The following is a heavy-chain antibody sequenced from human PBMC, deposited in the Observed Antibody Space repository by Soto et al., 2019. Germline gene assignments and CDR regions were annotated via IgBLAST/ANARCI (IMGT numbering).Heavy chain of an antibody. V-gene: IGHV3-30*03. Sequence: QVQLVESGGGVVQPGRSLRLSCAASGFTFSSYGMHWARQAPGEGLEWVAVISYDGNRKYYADSVTGRFTIASDFSKNTVDLHMSSLRVKDSAVYFCARKGYGGRWSLDYWGQGILVTVSS. J-gene: IGHJ4*02. CDR2: ISYDGNRK. D-gene: IGHD6-13*01. CDR1: GFTFSSYG. CDR3: ARKGYGGRWSLDY.